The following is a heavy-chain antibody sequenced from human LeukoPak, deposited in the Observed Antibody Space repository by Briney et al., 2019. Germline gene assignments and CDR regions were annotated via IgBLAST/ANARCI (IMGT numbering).Heavy chain of an antibody. CDR1: GFTFSSYS. D-gene: IGHD5/OR15-5a*01. CDR3: ARAGDSVNPFDY. J-gene: IGHJ4*02. Sequence: GGSLRLSCAASGFTFSSYSMNWVRQAPGKGLEWVSYIGSSSSTIYYADSVKGRFTISRDNAKNSLYLHMNSLSAEDTAVYYCARAGDSVNPFDYWGQGTLVTVSS. V-gene: IGHV3-48*01. CDR2: IGSSSSTI.